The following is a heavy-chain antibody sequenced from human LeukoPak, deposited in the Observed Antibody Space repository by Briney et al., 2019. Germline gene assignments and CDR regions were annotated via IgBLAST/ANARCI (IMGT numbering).Heavy chain of an antibody. CDR3: ARGFGVAYYYYSMDV. J-gene: IGHJ6*03. Sequence: GGTLRLSCAASGFTFSSYGMSWVRQAPGKGLEWVSYIDGSGSTIYYADSVKGRFTISRDNAKNSLYLQMNSPRAEDTAIYYCARGFGVAYYYYSMDVWGRGTTVTISS. V-gene: IGHV3-48*04. CDR1: GFTFSSYG. D-gene: IGHD3-3*01. CDR2: IDGSGSTI.